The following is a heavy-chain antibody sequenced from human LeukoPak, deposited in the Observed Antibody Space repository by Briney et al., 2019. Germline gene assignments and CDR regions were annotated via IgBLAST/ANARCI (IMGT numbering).Heavy chain of an antibody. D-gene: IGHD3-9*01. J-gene: IGHJ4*02. CDR3: AKEYYDILTGYYNVPNFDY. V-gene: IGHV3-30*18. CDR2: ISYDGSNK. Sequence: PGRSLRLSCAASGFTFSSYGMHWVRQAPGKGLGWVAVISYDGSNKYYADSVKGRFTISRDNSKNTLYLQMNSLRAEDTAVYYCAKEYYDILTGYYNVPNFDYWGQGTLVTVSS. CDR1: GFTFSSYG.